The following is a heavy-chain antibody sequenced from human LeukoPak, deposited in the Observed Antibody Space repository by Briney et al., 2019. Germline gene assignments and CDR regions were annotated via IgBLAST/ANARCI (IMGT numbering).Heavy chain of an antibody. CDR1: GGSISRYY. J-gene: IGHJ6*02. D-gene: IGHD3-22*01. Sequence: SETLSLTCTVSGGSISRYYWSWIRQPPGKGLEWIGYIYYSGSTSYNSSLKSRATISLDTPKNQFSLRLSSVTAADTAVYYCARSFDSRGYYYYGMDVWGQGTTVTVSS. CDR2: IYYSGST. V-gene: IGHV4-59*01. CDR3: ARSFDSRGYYYYGMDV.